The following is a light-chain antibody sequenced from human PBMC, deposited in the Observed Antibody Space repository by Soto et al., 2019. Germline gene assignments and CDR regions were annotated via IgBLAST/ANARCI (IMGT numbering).Light chain of an antibody. CDR1: QGISNY. CDR2: AAS. Sequence: IQMTPSPSSLSASVGDRVTITCRARQGISNYLAWYQQKPGQVPKLLIYAASTLQSGVPSRFSGSGSGTDFTLTISSLQPEDVATYYCQKYNSAPWTFGQGTKGEIK. J-gene: IGKJ1*01. CDR3: QKYNSAPWT. V-gene: IGKV1-27*01.